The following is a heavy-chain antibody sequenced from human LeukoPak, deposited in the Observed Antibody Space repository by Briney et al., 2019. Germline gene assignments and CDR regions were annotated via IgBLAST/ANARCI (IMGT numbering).Heavy chain of an antibody. Sequence: GGSLRLSCAASGFTFSSYWMNWARQAPGKGLGWVASINHNGNVNYYVDSVKGRFTISRDNAKNSLYLQMSNLRAEDTAVYYCAIDPNWGTHSWGQGVLVTVSS. J-gene: IGHJ4*02. CDR3: AIDPNWGTHS. V-gene: IGHV3-7*03. CDR1: GFTFSSYW. CDR2: INHNGNVN. D-gene: IGHD7-27*01.